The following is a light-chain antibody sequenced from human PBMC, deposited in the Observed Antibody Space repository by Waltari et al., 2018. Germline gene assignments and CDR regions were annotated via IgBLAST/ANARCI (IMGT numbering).Light chain of an antibody. Sequence: QSALTQPPSASRSPGQSVTISCTGTSSDTGDYNFVSWYQQHPGKAPKLMIYEVSKRPSGVPDRFSGSKSGYTASLTVSGLQAEDEAEYYCSSYGGRNNLIFGGGTKLTVL. V-gene: IGLV2-8*02. CDR1: SSDTGDYNF. CDR3: SSYGGRNNLI. CDR2: EVS. J-gene: IGLJ2*01.